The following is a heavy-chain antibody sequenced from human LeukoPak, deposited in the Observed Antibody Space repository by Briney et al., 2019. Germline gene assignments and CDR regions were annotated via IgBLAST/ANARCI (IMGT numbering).Heavy chain of an antibody. V-gene: IGHV4-34*01. J-gene: IGHJ4*02. CDR1: GGSFSGYY. CDR3: AGHHPRNTVDF. Sequence: SETLSLTCAVYGGSFSGYYWSWIRQPPGKGLEWIGEINHSGSTNYNPSLKSRVTISVDTSKNQFSLKLSSVTAADTAVYYCAGHHPRNTVDFWGQGTLGTVSS. CDR2: INHSGST. D-gene: IGHD2/OR15-2a*01.